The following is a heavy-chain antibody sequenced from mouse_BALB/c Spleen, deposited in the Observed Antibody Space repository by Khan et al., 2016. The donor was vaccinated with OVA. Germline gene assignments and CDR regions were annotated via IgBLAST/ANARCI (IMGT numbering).Heavy chain of an antibody. Sequence: VRLQQSGPELMKPGSSVKISCKASGYSFTSYYIHWVMQSHGKSLEWIGYIDPFSGGPTYNQKFKGKATLTVDKSSSPAYIHLSNLTSEDSAVYFYSRHGYAAWFTYWGQGTLVTVSA. CDR1: GYSFTSYY. CDR3: SRHGYAAWFTY. D-gene: IGHD2-2*01. J-gene: IGHJ3*01. V-gene: IGHV1S135*01. CDR2: IDPFSGGP.